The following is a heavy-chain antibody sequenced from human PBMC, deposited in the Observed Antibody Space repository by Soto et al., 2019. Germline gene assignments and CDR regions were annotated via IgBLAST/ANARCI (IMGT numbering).Heavy chain of an antibody. CDR2: IYYSVTT. CDR1: GYSISSSNW. J-gene: IGHJ4*02. CDR3: ARMEIQGPIDY. Sequence: QVQLQESGPGLVKPSDTLSLTCAVSGYSISSSNWWGWIRQPPGKGLEWIGYIYYSVTTYYNPSLKSRVTMSVDTSTTQFSLKLTSVTAVETAVYYCARMEIQGPIDYWGKGTLVTVSS. V-gene: IGHV4-28*01. D-gene: IGHD3-3*01.